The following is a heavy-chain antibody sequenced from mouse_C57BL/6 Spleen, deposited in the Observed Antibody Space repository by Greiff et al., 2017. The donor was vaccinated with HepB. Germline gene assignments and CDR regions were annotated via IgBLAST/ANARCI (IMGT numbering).Heavy chain of an antibody. Sequence: EVKLQESGPGLVKPSQSLSLTCSVTGYSITSGYYWNWIRQFPGNKLEWMGYISYDGSNNYNPSLKNRISITRDTSKNQFFLKLNSVTTEDTATYYCAKGVRGAMDYWGQGTSVTVSS. CDR1: GYSITSGYY. CDR3: AKGVRGAMDY. CDR2: ISYDGSN. J-gene: IGHJ4*01. V-gene: IGHV3-6*01.